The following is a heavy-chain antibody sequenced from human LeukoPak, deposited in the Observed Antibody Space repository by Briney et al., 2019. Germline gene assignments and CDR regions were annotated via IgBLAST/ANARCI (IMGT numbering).Heavy chain of an antibody. CDR3: AKDAVWGSYVVYYYYMDV. V-gene: IGHV3-23*01. D-gene: IGHD3-16*01. CDR2: ISGSGGST. CDR1: GFTFSSYA. J-gene: IGHJ6*03. Sequence: GGSLRLPCAASGFTFSSYAMSWVRQAPGKGLEWVSAISGSGGSTYYADSVKGRFTISRDNSKNTLYLQMNSLRAEDTAVYYCAKDAVWGSYVVYYYYMDVWGKGTTVTISS.